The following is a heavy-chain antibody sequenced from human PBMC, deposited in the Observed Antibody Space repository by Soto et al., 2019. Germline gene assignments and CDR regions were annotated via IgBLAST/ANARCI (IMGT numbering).Heavy chain of an antibody. D-gene: IGHD3-9*01. J-gene: IGHJ4*02. Sequence: PGKGLEWIGSIYYSGSTYYNPSLKSRVTISVDTSKNQFSLKLSSVTAADTAVYYCARHQRYFDWLTDYWGQGTLVTVSS. CDR3: ARHQRYFDWLTDY. CDR2: IYYSGST. V-gene: IGHV4-39*01.